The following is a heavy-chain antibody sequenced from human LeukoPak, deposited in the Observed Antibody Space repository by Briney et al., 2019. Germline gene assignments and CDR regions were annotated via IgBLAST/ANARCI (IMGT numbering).Heavy chain of an antibody. CDR3: ARDSADCSGGSCYSAEYFHH. D-gene: IGHD2-15*01. J-gene: IGHJ1*01. CDR1: GYIFTSYG. V-gene: IGHV1-18*01. Sequence: ASVKVSCKASGYIFTSYGISWVRQAPGQGLEWMGRISAYNGNTNYAQKVQGRVTMTTDTSTSTTYMELRSLRSDDTAVYYCARDSADCSGGSCYSAEYFHHWGQGTLVTVSS. CDR2: ISAYNGNT.